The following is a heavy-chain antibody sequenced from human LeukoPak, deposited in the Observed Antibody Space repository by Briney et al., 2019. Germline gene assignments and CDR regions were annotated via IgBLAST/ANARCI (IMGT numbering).Heavy chain of an antibody. Sequence: GGSLRLSCAASGFTFSSYAMSWVRQAPGKGLEWVSAISGSGGSTYYADSVKGRFTISRDNSKNTLYLQMNSLRAEDTAVYYCARVKEMLGAFDIWGQGTMVTVSS. J-gene: IGHJ3*02. CDR2: ISGSGGST. CDR3: ARVKEMLGAFDI. V-gene: IGHV3-23*01. CDR1: GFTFSSYA. D-gene: IGHD5-24*01.